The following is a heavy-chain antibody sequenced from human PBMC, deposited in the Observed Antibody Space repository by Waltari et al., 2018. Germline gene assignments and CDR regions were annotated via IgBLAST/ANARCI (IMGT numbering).Heavy chain of an antibody. CDR2: INPNTCGT. Sequence: QVHLVQSGAEVKQPGASVRVSCTASGYSLIAYYVHWVRQAPGQGLEWMGRINPNTCGTNYAQKFQGRVTMTRDTSISTAYMELSRLRSDDTAVYYCAAQLGRENYFDYWGQGTLVTVSS. CDR1: GYSLIAYY. V-gene: IGHV1-2*06. D-gene: IGHD7-27*01. CDR3: AAQLGRENYFDY. J-gene: IGHJ4*02.